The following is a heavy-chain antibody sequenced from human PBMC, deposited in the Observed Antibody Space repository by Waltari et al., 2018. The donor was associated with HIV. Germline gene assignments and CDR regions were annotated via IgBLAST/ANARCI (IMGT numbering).Heavy chain of an antibody. CDR3: AREKNIPEKYHGMDV. CDR2: INAGNGNT. J-gene: IGHJ6*02. Sequence: QVQLVQSGAEVKKPGASVKVSCKASGYTFTSYSMHWVRQAPGRRFEWMGWINAGNGNTKYSRKMQGRVTITRDTSASTAYMELTSLGSEDTAVYYCAREKNIPEKYHGMDVWGQGTTVTVSS. V-gene: IGHV1-3*01. CDR1: GYTFTSYS.